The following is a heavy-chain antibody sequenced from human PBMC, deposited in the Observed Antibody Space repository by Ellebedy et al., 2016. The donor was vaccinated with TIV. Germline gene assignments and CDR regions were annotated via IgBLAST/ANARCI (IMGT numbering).Heavy chain of an antibody. V-gene: IGHV3-23*01. J-gene: IGHJ4*02. CDR3: AKARWDSLDY. D-gene: IGHD1-26*01. CDR1: GFTFSSYW. CDR2: ISGSGGST. Sequence: GGSLRLXCAASGFTFSSYWMHWVRQAPGKGLEWVSSISGSGGSTYYADSVKGRFTISRDNSKNTLYLQMNSLRAEDTAVYYCAKARWDSLDYWGQGTLVTVSS.